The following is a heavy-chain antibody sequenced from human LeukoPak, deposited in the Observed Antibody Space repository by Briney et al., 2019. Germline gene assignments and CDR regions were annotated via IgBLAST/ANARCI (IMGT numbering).Heavy chain of an antibody. CDR3: AKDPLRGSYYAYYYYMDV. Sequence: PGGSLRLSCAASGFTFSSYGMHWVRQAPGKGLEWVAFIRYDGSNKYYADSVKGRFTISRDNSKNTLYLQMNSLRAEDTAVYYCAKDPLRGSYYAYYYYMDVWGKGTTVTVSS. CDR2: IRYDGSNK. CDR1: GFTFSSYG. V-gene: IGHV3-30*02. J-gene: IGHJ6*03. D-gene: IGHD3-10*01.